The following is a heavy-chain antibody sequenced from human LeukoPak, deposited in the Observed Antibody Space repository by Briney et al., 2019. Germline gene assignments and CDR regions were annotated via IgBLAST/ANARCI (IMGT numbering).Heavy chain of an antibody. D-gene: IGHD3-3*01. J-gene: IGHJ6*02. Sequence: SQTLSLTCAISGDSVSSNSATWNWIRQSPSRGLEWLGRTYYRSKWYNDYAVSVKSRITINPDTSKNQFSLQLNSVTPEDTAVYYCARERYYDFWSGYYPYYYYYGMDVWGQGTTVTVSS. V-gene: IGHV6-1*01. CDR1: GDSVSSNSAT. CDR3: ARERYYDFWSGYYPYYYYYGMDV. CDR2: TYYRSKWYN.